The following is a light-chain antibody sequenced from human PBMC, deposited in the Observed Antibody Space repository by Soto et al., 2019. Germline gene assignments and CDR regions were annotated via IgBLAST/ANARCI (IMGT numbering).Light chain of an antibody. CDR1: QAISTW. CDR3: QQANSFPRT. J-gene: IGKJ1*01. Sequence: DIQMTQSPSSVSASVGDRVTITCRASQAISTWLAWYQQKPGKAPKLLIYAASNLQTGVPSRFSGSGSGTDFALTISSLQPEDFATYYCQQANSFPRTFGQGTKVEIK. V-gene: IGKV1D-12*01. CDR2: AAS.